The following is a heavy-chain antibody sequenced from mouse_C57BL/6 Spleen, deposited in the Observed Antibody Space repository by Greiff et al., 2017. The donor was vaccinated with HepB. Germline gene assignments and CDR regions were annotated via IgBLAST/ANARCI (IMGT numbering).Heavy chain of an antibody. J-gene: IGHJ2*01. CDR1: GYAFSSSW. D-gene: IGHD1-1*01. Sequence: VNVVESGPELVKPGASVKISCKASGYAFSSSWMNWVKQRPGKGLEWIGRIYPGDGDTNYNGKFKGKATLTADKSSSTAYMQLSSMTSEDSAVYFCARGYYYGSSYEYYFDYWGQGTTLTVSS. CDR2: IYPGDGDT. CDR3: ARGYYYGSSYEYYFDY. V-gene: IGHV1-82*01.